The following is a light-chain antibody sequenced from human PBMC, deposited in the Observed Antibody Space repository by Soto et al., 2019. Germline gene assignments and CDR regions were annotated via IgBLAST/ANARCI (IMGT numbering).Light chain of an antibody. CDR1: QDISNY. Sequence: DIQMTQSPPSLSASVGDRVTITCQASQDISNYLNWYQRKTGEAPKLLIYDASNLETGVPSRFSGSGYGTNFIFTISSLQPEDIATYFCQQYDNLPLTFGQGTRLDIK. CDR3: QQYDNLPLT. V-gene: IGKV1-33*01. CDR2: DAS. J-gene: IGKJ5*01.